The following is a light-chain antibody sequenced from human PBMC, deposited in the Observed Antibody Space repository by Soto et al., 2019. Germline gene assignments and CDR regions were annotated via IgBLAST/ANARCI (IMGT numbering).Light chain of an antibody. Sequence: DIQMTQSPSSLSESVGDRVTITCRASKAIRNDLAWYQQKPGRAPKRLIYGSSSLQSGVPSRFSGRGSGTEFTLTISRLQPEDFATYYCLQHNVFPRTFGQGTKV. J-gene: IGKJ1*01. CDR2: GSS. V-gene: IGKV1-17*01. CDR3: LQHNVFPRT. CDR1: KAIRND.